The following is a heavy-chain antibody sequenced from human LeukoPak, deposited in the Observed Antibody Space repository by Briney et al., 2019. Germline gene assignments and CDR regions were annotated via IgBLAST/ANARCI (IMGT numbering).Heavy chain of an antibody. V-gene: IGHV3-64*01. D-gene: IGHD5-12*01. CDR2: ISSNGGST. CDR3: ARGLRSEIIWGFDY. CDR1: GFTFSSYA. J-gene: IGHJ4*02. Sequence: GGSLRLSCAASGFTFSSYAMHWVRQAPGKGLEYVSAISSNGGSTYYANSVKGRFTISRDNSKNTLYLQMGSLRAEDMAVYYCARGLRSEIIWGFDYWGQGTLVTVSS.